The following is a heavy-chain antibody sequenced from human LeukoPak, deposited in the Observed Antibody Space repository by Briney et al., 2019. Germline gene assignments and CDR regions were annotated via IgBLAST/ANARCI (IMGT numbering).Heavy chain of an antibody. J-gene: IGHJ4*02. Sequence: ASVKVSCKASGGTFSSYAISWVRQAPGQGLEWMGGIIPIFGTANYAQKFQGRVTITADKSTSTAYMELSSLRSEDTAVYYCTLGSSSSLGEFDYWGQGTLVTVSS. V-gene: IGHV1-69*06. CDR3: TLGSSSSLGEFDY. D-gene: IGHD6-6*01. CDR2: IIPIFGTA. CDR1: GGTFSSYA.